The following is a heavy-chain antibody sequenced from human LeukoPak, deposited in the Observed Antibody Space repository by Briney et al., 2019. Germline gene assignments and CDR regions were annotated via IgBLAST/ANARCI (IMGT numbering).Heavy chain of an antibody. J-gene: IGHJ4*02. Sequence: SETLSLTCTVSGGSISSGGYSWNWFRQHPGKGLEWIGYIYYSGSTFYNPSLKSRVTISVDTSKNQFSLKLSSVTAADTAVYYCARNGITMVRGARLDYWGQGTLVTVSS. D-gene: IGHD3-10*01. V-gene: IGHV4-31*03. CDR1: GGSISSGGYS. CDR2: IYYSGST. CDR3: ARNGITMVRGARLDY.